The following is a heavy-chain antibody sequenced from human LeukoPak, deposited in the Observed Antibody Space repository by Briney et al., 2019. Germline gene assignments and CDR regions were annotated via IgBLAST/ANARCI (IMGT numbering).Heavy chain of an antibody. V-gene: IGHV1-2*02. CDR1: GYTFTGYY. Sequence: GASVKVSCKASGYTFTGYYMHWVRQAPGQGLEWMGWINPNSGGTNYAQKFQGRVAMTRDTSISTAYMELSRLRSDDTAVYYCARPTGYSSSWPRYWGQGTLVTVPS. D-gene: IGHD6-13*01. CDR3: ARPTGYSSSWPRY. J-gene: IGHJ4*02. CDR2: INPNSGGT.